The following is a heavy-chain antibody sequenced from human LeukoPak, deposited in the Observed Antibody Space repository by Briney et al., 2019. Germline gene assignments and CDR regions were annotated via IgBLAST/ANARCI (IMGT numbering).Heavy chain of an antibody. J-gene: IGHJ4*02. Sequence: PGGSLRLSCAASGFTFSDHAMSWVRQAPGKGLEWVSSISGAGYSTYYADSVKGRFTISRANSRNTVSLQMDSLRAEDTAVYYCAKVAQLGVTNYFDFWGQGTLVTVSS. V-gene: IGHV3-23*01. CDR3: AKVAQLGVTNYFDF. CDR2: ISGAGYST. D-gene: IGHD5-18*01. CDR1: GFTFSDHA.